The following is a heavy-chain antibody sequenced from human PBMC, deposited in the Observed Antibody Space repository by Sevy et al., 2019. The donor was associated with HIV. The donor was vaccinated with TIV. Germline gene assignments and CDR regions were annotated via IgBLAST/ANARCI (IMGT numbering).Heavy chain of an antibody. J-gene: IGHJ4*02. CDR1: GFTFSSYA. D-gene: IGHD3-22*01. CDR2: ISGSGGST. CDR3: AKDRGPITGTTWYYYDSSGYYY. V-gene: IGHV3-23*01. Sequence: GGSLRLSCAASGFTFSSYAMSWVRQAPGKGLEWVSAISGSGGSTYYAYSVKGRFTISRDNSKNTLYLQMNSLRAEDTAVYYCAKDRGPITGTTWYYYDSSGYYYWGQGTLVTVSS.